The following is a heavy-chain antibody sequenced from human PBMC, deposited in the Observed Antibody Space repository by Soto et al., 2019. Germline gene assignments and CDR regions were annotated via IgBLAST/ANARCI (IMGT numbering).Heavy chain of an antibody. D-gene: IGHD3-22*01. CDR2: IYYSGST. V-gene: IGHV4-61*01. J-gene: IGHJ3*02. CDR1: GGTVSSGSNY. Sequence: SETLSLTCTVSGGTVSSGSNYWSWIRQPPGKGLEWIGYIYYSGSTNYNPSLKSRVTISVDTSKNQFSLKLSSVTAADTAVYYCARDTQYYYDSSGYVAFDIWGQGPMVTVSS. CDR3: ARDTQYYYDSSGYVAFDI.